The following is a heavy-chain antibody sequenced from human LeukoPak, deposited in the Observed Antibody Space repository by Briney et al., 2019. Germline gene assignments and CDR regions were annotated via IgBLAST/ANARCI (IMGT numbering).Heavy chain of an antibody. CDR1: GFTFGDYL. CDR2: ISGGTT. D-gene: IGHD6-19*01. V-gene: IGHV3-49*03. J-gene: IGHJ4*02. CDR3: SRGSGWLSVY. Sequence: PGRSLRLSCTAPGFTFGDYLMSWFRQAPGKGLEWIGFISGGTTEYAASVKGRFTISRDDSTSIAYLQMNSLTTDDTAVYYCSRGSGWLSVYWGQGTLVTVSS.